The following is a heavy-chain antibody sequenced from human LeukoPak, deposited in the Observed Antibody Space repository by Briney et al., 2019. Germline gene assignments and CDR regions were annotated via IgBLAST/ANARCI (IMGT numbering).Heavy chain of an antibody. CDR3: ARDKVHAFDP. D-gene: IGHD4/OR15-4a*01. J-gene: IGHJ5*02. V-gene: IGHV3-21*01. CDR2: ISSSSSYI. CDR1: GFTFSSYS. Sequence: PGGSLRLSCAASGFTFSSYSMNWVRQAPGKGLEWGSSISSSSSYIYYADSVKGRFTISRDNAKNSLYLQMNSLRAEDTAVYYCARDKVHAFDPWGQGTLVTVSS.